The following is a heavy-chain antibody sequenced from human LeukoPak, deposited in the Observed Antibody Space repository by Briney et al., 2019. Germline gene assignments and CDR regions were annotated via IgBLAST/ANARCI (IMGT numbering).Heavy chain of an antibody. CDR1: GYTFTSYD. Sequence: ASVKVSCTASGYTFTSYDINWVRQATGQGLEWMGWMNPNSGNTGYAQKFQGRVTMTRNTSISTAYMELTSLRSEDTAVYYCAREYQVLGTVYNYFDPWGQGTLVTVSS. CDR2: MNPNSGNT. J-gene: IGHJ5*02. CDR3: AREYQVLGTVYNYFDP. V-gene: IGHV1-8*01. D-gene: IGHD2-2*01.